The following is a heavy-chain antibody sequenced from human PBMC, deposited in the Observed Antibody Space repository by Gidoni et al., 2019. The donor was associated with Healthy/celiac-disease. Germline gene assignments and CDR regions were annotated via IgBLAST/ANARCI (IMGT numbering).Heavy chain of an antibody. J-gene: IGHJ4*02. V-gene: IGHV1-69*01. CDR3: ASQAETVDGYNSD. CDR1: GATFSSYA. Sequence: QVQLVQAGAEVTKPGYSVQVSCKAAGATFSSYAISLVRQAPGQGLAWIAGIIPSFGSTNYAQKFQGVVTSAAVEYSSTAYMELGSLRSEATAVYHCASQAETVDGYNSDWGQGTLATVSS. CDR2: IIPSFGST. D-gene: IGHD5-12*01.